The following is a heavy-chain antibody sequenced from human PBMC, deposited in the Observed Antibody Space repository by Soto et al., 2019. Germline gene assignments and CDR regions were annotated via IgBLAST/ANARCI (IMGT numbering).Heavy chain of an antibody. CDR2: ITHRGST. CDR1: GESFGGYY. J-gene: IGHJ6*02. CDR3: ARDYPYYDFWSGYPNGMDV. D-gene: IGHD3-3*01. V-gene: IGHV4-34*01. Sequence: SETLSLTCDVSGESFGGYYWSWIRQSPGKGLEWIGDITHRGSTNYNPSLKSRVTLSVDTSKRQFSLKLSSVTAADTAVYYCARDYPYYDFWSGYPNGMDVWGQGTTVTVSS.